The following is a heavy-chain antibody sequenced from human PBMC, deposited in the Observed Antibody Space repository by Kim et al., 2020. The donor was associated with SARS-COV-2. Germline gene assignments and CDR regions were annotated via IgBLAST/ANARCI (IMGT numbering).Heavy chain of an antibody. D-gene: IGHD3-16*01. CDR3: VRGGGMDV. J-gene: IGHJ6*02. CDR2: IKQDGSEK. CDR1: GFTFSDYW. V-gene: IGHV3-7*01. Sequence: GGSLRLSCAAFGFTFSDYWMRWVRQAPGKGLEWVANIKQDGSEKYYVDSVKGRFTISRDNAKNSLYLQMNSLRAEDTAVYYCVRGGGMDVWGQGTTVTVS.